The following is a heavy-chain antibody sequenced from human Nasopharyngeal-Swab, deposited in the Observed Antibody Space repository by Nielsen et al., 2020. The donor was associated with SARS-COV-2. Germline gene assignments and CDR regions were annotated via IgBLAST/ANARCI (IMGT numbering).Heavy chain of an antibody. CDR1: DFPFTTYW. J-gene: IGHJ4*02. CDR2: INIEGGTT. Sequence: GGSLRLSCAASDFPFTTYWMHWVRQAPGKGLVWISRINIEGGTTFYADSVKGRFTISRDNAKNTLYLQMNSLRAEDTAVYHCARDGDYSGWELTDYWGQGTLVTVSS. CDR3: ARDGDYSGWELTDY. V-gene: IGHV3-74*01. D-gene: IGHD1-26*01.